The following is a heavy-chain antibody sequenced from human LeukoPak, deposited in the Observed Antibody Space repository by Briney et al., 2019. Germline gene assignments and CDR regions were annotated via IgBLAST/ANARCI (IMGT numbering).Heavy chain of an antibody. CDR1: GYTFISYG. D-gene: IGHD2-2*01. CDR2: ISAYSGNT. CDR3: ARVAWGISSSQSVVVSAALDY. Sequence: ASVKVSCKASGYTFISYGISWVRQAPGQGLEWMGWISAYSGNTNYTQKFQGRVTMTTDTSTSTAYMELRSLRSDDTAVYSCARVAWGISSSQSVVVSAALDYWGQGTPVTVSS. V-gene: IGHV1-18*04. J-gene: IGHJ4*01.